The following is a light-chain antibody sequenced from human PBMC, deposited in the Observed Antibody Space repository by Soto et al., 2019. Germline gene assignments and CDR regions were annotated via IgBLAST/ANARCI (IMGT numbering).Light chain of an antibody. CDR3: SSLTSSSTRV. V-gene: IGLV2-14*01. Sequence: QSVLTQSASVSGSPGQSITISCTGTSSDVGAYNYVSWYQQHPGKAPKLIIYDVSNRPSGVSNRFSGSKSGNTASLTISALQAEDDADYYCSSLTSSSTRVFGTGTKVTVL. J-gene: IGLJ1*01. CDR2: DVS. CDR1: SSDVGAYNY.